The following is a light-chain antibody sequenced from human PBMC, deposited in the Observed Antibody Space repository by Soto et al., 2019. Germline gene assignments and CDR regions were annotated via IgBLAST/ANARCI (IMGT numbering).Light chain of an antibody. Sequence: QSVLTQPPSVSDAPRQRVSISCSGSKSNVGDNAVNWYQQLPGKAPKLLIYYDDLRPSGVSGRFSGSKSGTSASLAISGVQSEDEADYYCAAWDDSLNGVVFGGGTKLTVL. V-gene: IGLV1-36*01. CDR3: AAWDDSLNGVV. CDR2: YDD. J-gene: IGLJ2*01. CDR1: KSNVGDNA.